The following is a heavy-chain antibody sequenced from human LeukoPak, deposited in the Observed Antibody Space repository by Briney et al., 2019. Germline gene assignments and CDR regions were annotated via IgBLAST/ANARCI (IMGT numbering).Heavy chain of an antibody. D-gene: IGHD2-21*02. Sequence: GGSLRLSCEASGFTFTKFWTSWVRQAPGKGLEWVANIQEDGKKENYVDSVRGRFTISRDNAKNSIYLQMNSLRVEDTAVYYCAKDIVGGGDDYWGQGTLVIVSS. J-gene: IGHJ4*02. V-gene: IGHV3-7*01. CDR2: IQEDGKKE. CDR3: AKDIVGGGDDY. CDR1: GFTFTKFW.